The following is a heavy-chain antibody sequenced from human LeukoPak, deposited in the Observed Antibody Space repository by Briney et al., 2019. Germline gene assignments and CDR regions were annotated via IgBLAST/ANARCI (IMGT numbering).Heavy chain of an antibody. Sequence: GGSLRLSCAASGFTFSSYAMSWVRQAPGKGLEWVSAISGSGGSKYYADSVKGRFTISRDNSKNTLYLQMNSLRAEDTAVYYCAKRTATRGHYYYYGMDVWGQGTTVTVSS. D-gene: IGHD5-18*01. CDR2: ISGSGGSK. V-gene: IGHV3-23*01. CDR1: GFTFSSYA. CDR3: AKRTATRGHYYYYGMDV. J-gene: IGHJ6*02.